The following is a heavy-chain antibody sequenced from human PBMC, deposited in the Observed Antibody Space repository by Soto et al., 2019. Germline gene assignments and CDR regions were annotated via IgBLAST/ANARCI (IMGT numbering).Heavy chain of an antibody. CDR2: VNPSGGST. CDR3: AREENCSDGICYSEYFQR. V-gene: IGHV1-46*01. D-gene: IGHD2-15*01. Sequence: QVQLVQSGAEVKKPGASVKVSCKASGYIFTAYSMHWVRQAPGQGLEWMGVVNPSGGSTNYAQKFQGRITMTSETSTRPVYMDLSSLTSEDTAVYYCAREENCSDGICYSEYFQRWGQGTLVTVSS. J-gene: IGHJ1*01. CDR1: GYIFTAYS.